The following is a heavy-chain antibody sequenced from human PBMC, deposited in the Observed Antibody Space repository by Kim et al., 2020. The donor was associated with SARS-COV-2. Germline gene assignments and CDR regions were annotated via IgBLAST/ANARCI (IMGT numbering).Heavy chain of an antibody. CDR2: FDPEDGET. V-gene: IGHV1-24*01. Sequence: ASVKVSCKVSGYTLTELSMHWVRQAPGKGLEWMGGFDPEDGETIYAQKFQGRVTMTEDTSTDTAYMELSSLRSEDTAVYYCATTPGHYYDSSAPRFDYWGQGTLVTVSS. CDR1: GYTLTELS. D-gene: IGHD3-22*01. CDR3: ATTPGHYYDSSAPRFDY. J-gene: IGHJ4*02.